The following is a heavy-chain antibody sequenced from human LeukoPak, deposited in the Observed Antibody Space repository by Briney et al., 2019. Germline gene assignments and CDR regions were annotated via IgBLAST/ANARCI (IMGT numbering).Heavy chain of an antibody. CDR1: GYTFTGYY. Sequence: ASVKVSCKASGYTFTGYYMHWVRQAPGQGVEWMGIINPTGGSTSYAQKFQGRVTMTRDTSTSTVYMELSSLRSEDTAVYYCARDYLEESVPDYWGQGTLVTVSS. V-gene: IGHV1-46*01. J-gene: IGHJ4*02. D-gene: IGHD3-16*01. CDR3: ARDYLEESVPDY. CDR2: INPTGGST.